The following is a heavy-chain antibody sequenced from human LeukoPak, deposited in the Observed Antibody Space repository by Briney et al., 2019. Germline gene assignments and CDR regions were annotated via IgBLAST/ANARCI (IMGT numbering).Heavy chain of an antibody. CDR2: INPNSGGT. D-gene: IGHD3-10*01. CDR1: GYTFTGYY. CDR3: ARDQLIRAIDY. V-gene: IGHV1-2*02. J-gene: IGHJ4*02. Sequence: ASVKVSCKASGYTFTGYYMHWVRQAPRQGLEWMGWINPNSGGTNYAQKFQGRVTMTRDTSNSTAYMELSRLRSDDTAVYYCARDQLIRAIDYWGQGTLVTVSS.